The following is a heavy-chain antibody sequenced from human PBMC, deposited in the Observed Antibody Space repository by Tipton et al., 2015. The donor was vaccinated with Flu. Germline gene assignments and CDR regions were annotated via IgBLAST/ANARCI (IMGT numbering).Heavy chain of an antibody. V-gene: IGHV4-61*02. CDR2: IYTSGST. D-gene: IGHD3-22*01. J-gene: IGHJ4*02. CDR1: GDSISSGTYY. CDR3: AATSYYYDSSAPLRDC. Sequence: LRLSCTVSGDSISSGTYYWRWFRQPAGKGLEWIGRIYTSGSTSYNSSLKSRVTISVDTSKNQFSLKMTSVTAADTAVYYCAATSYYYDSSAPLRDCLGQGTQVTVSS.